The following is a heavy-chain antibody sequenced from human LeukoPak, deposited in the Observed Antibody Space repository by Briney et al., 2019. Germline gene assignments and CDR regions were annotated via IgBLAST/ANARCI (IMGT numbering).Heavy chain of an antibody. Sequence: GGSLRLSCAASGFTFSSYATHWVRQAPGKGLEWVAVISYDGSNKYYADSVKGRFTISRDNSKNTLYLQMSSLRAEDTAVYYCARALVVPAAPLDYWGQGTLVTVSS. CDR1: GFTFSSYA. V-gene: IGHV3-30*04. J-gene: IGHJ4*02. CDR2: ISYDGSNK. D-gene: IGHD2-2*01. CDR3: ARALVVPAAPLDY.